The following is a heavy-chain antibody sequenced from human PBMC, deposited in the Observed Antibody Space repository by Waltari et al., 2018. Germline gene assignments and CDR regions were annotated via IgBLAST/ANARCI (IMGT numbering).Heavy chain of an antibody. J-gene: IGHJ6*03. CDR1: GGSISSYY. V-gene: IGHV4-59*01. CDR3: ARGDYYDSSGYLLLYYYYMDV. CDR2: IYYSGST. D-gene: IGHD3-22*01. Sequence: QVQLQESGPGLVKPSETLSLTCTVSGGSISSYYWSWIRQPPGKGLGWIGYIYYSGSTNYNPSLKSRVTISVDTSKNQFSLKLSSVTAADTAVYYCARGDYYDSSGYLLLYYYYMDVWGKGTTVTVSS.